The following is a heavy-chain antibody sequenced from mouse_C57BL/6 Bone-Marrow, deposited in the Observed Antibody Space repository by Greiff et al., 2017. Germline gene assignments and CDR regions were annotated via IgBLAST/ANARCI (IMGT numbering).Heavy chain of an antibody. D-gene: IGHD2-5*01. CDR3: ASSNYGYFDV. Sequence: QVQLQQPGAELVMPGASVKLSCKASGYTFTSYWMHWVKQSPGQGLEWIGLIDPSDSYTNYNQNFKGKSTLTVDKSSSTPCMQLSSLTSEASAVYYCASSNYGYFDVWVTGTTVTVSS. J-gene: IGHJ1*03. CDR1: GYTFTSYW. V-gene: IGHV1-69*01. CDR2: IDPSDSYT.